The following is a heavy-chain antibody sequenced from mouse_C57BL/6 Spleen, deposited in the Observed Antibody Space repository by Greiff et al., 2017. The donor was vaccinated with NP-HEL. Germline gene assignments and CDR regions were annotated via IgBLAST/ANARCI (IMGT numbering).Heavy chain of an antibody. CDR1: GYTFTSYT. J-gene: IGHJ2*01. V-gene: IGHV1-4*01. Sequence: QVQLKQSGAELARPGASVKMSCKASGYTFTSYTMHWVKQRPGQGLEWIGYINPSSGYTKYNQKFKDKATLTADKSSSTAYMQLSSLTSEDSAVYYCARKGELYFDYWGQGTTLTVSS. CDR2: INPSSGYT. CDR3: ARKGELYFDY.